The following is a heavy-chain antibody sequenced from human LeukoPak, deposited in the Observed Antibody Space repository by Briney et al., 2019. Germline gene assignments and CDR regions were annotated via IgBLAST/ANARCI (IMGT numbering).Heavy chain of an antibody. CDR1: GYSFTSYG. Sequence: SVKVSCKASGYSFTSYGITWVRQAPGQGLEWMGGIIPIFGTANYAQKFQGRVTITADESTSTAYMELSSLRSEDTAVYYCAREGGHCSGGSCYSFDYWGQGTLVTVSS. CDR2: IIPIFGTA. D-gene: IGHD2-15*01. J-gene: IGHJ4*02. CDR3: AREGGHCSGGSCYSFDY. V-gene: IGHV1-69*13.